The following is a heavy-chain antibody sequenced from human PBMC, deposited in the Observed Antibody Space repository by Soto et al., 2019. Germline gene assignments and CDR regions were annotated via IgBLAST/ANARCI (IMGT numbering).Heavy chain of an antibody. Sequence: ASVKVSCKASGYTFTSYAMHWVRQAPGQRLEWMGWINAGNGNTKYSQKFQGRVTITRDTSASTAYMELSSLRSEDTAVYYCAAEVYYGSGSYYNSLGYWGQGTLVTVSS. D-gene: IGHD3-10*01. CDR1: GYTFTSYA. CDR2: INAGNGNT. V-gene: IGHV1-3*01. J-gene: IGHJ4*02. CDR3: AAEVYYGSGSYYNSLGY.